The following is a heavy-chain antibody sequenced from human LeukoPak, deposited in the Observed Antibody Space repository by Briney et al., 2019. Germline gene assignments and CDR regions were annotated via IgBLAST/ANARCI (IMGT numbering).Heavy chain of an antibody. CDR1: GFTFSSYG. J-gene: IGHJ4*02. CDR3: ARVDGDYVNYFDY. CDR2: IWYDGSNK. Sequence: PGRSLRLSCAASGFTFSSYGMHWVRQAPGKGLEWVADIWYDGSNKYYADSVKGRFTISRDNSKNTLYLQMNSLRAEDTAVYYCARVDGDYVNYFDYWGQGTLVTVSS. V-gene: IGHV3-33*01. D-gene: IGHD4-17*01.